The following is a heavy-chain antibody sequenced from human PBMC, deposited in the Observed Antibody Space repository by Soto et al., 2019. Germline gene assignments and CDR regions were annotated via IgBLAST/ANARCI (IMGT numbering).Heavy chain of an antibody. CDR1: GFTFSSYA. CDR3: AKDLSRTIAAAGTFQFDY. V-gene: IGHV3-23*01. CDR2: ISGSGGST. Sequence: GGSLRLSCAASGFTFSSYAMSWVRQAPGKGLEWVSAISGSGGSTYYADSVKGRFTISRDNSKNTLYLQMNSLSAEDTAVYYCAKDLSRTIAAAGTFQFDYWGQGTLVTV. D-gene: IGHD6-13*01. J-gene: IGHJ4*02.